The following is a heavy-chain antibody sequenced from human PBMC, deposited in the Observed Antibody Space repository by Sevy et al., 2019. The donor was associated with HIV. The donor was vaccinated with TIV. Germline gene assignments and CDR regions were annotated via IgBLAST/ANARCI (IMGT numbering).Heavy chain of an antibody. Sequence: SETLSLTCAVSGGSISSSNWWSWVRQPPGKGLRWIGEIYRSGSTNYNPSLKSRVTISVDKSKNQFSLKLSSVTAADTAVYYCGGGSYYGIAFDIWCQGTMVTVSS. CDR2: IYRSGST. D-gene: IGHD1-26*01. V-gene: IGHV4-4*02. CDR1: GGSISSSNW. CDR3: GGGSYYGIAFDI. J-gene: IGHJ3*02.